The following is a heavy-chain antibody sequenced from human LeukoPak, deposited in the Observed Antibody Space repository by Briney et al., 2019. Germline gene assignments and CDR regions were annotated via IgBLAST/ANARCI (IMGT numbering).Heavy chain of an antibody. D-gene: IGHD5-12*01. J-gene: IGHJ4*02. Sequence: GASVKVSCKASGGTFSSYAISWVRQAPGQGPEWMGRIIPILGIANYAQKFQGRVTITADKSTSTAYMELSSLRSEDTAVYYCARDEGSYSGYDWPIPFDYWGQGTLVTVSS. CDR3: ARDEGSYSGYDWPIPFDY. CDR2: IIPILGIA. V-gene: IGHV1-69*04. CDR1: GGTFSSYA.